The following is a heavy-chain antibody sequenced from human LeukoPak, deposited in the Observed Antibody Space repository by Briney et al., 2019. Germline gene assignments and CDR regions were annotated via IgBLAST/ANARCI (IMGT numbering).Heavy chain of an antibody. CDR1: GGIYSSYA. CDR3: AREADYSGYDF. V-gene: IGHV1-69*13. CDR2: IIPIVGTA. Sequence: SVKVSCKASGGIYSSYAISWLRQAPGKGLEWMGGIIPIVGTANYAQKFQGRVMITADENTTTAFIEQSSLMSEDTTVYYCAREADYSGYDFGGQGTVVTVSS. J-gene: IGHJ4*02. D-gene: IGHD5-12*01.